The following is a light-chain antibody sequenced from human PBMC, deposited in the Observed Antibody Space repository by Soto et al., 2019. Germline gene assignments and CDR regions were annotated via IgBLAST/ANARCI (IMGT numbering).Light chain of an antibody. CDR3: SSYTSSSTVV. J-gene: IGLJ3*02. Sequence: QSALTQPASVSGSPGQSITISCTGTSSDVGGYNYVSWYQQHPGKAPKLMIYDVSYRPSGVSNRFSGPKSGNTASLTISGLQADDEADYYCSSYTSSSTVVFGGGTKLTVL. V-gene: IGLV2-14*03. CDR1: SSDVGGYNY. CDR2: DVS.